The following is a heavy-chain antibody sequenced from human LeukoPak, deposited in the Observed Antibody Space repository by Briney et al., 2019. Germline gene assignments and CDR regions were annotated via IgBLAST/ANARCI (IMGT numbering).Heavy chain of an antibody. CDR2: IHDGGST. D-gene: IGHD3-3*01. CDR1: GGSISSGGYY. J-gene: IGHJ3*02. V-gene: IGHV4-30-2*01. Sequence: SETLSLTCTVSGGSISSGGYYWSWIRQPPGKGLEWIGFIHDGGSTSYNSSLKSRVAISVDRSKNQFSLKLSSVTAADTAVYYCARARITIFGVVTRDAFDIWGQGTMVTVSS. CDR3: ARARITIFGVVTRDAFDI.